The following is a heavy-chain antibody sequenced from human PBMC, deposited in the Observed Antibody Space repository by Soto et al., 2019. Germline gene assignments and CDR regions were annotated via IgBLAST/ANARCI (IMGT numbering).Heavy chain of an antibody. V-gene: IGHV4-30-4*01. J-gene: IGHJ4*02. CDR2: IFGSGTT. Sequence: TSETLSLTCTVSGGSITSDYSCWSWIRQPPGEGLEWIGHIFGSGTTYTNPSLRSQVAISLDTSKNHFSLTLSSVTAADTAVYYCARGPSGDKVHYWGQGALVTVSS. CDR3: ARGPSGDKVHY. D-gene: IGHD7-27*01. CDR1: GGSITSDYSC.